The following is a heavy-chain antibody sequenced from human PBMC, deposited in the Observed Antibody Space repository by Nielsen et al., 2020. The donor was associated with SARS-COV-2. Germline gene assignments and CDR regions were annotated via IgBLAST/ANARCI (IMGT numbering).Heavy chain of an antibody. J-gene: IGHJ4*02. CDR2: IYHSGST. CDR3: ARSADYYFDY. V-gene: IGHV4-4*02. Sequence: SETLSLTCAVSGGSISSSNWWSWVRQPPGKGLEWIGEIYHSGSTYYNPSLKSRVTISVDTSKNQFPLKLSSVTAADTAVYYCARSADYYFDYWGQGTLVTVSS. D-gene: IGHD3/OR15-3a*01. CDR1: GGSISSSNW.